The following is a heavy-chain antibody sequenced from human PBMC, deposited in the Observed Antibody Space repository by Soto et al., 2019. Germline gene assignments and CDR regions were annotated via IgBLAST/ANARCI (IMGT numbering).Heavy chain of an antibody. Sequence: QVQLVQSGAEVKKPGSSVKVSCKDSGGTFSSYAISWVLQAPGQGLEWMGGIIPILGTAHYAHKFQGRVTITADTSTSTAYMDLSSLIYEDTAVYYCARKVDMGGMDVWGQGTTVTVSS. J-gene: IGHJ6*02. D-gene: IGHD5-12*01. CDR1: GGTFSSYA. CDR3: ARKVDMGGMDV. V-gene: IGHV1-69*06. CDR2: IIPILGTA.